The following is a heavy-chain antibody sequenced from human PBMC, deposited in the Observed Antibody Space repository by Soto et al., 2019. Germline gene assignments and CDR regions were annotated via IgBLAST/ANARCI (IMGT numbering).Heavy chain of an antibody. D-gene: IGHD3-22*01. CDR3: ARADLNSSQSGPGYYVDY. CDR2: IYHSGST. Sequence: QVQLQESGPGLVKPSGTLSLTCAVSGGSITSSNWWSWVRQAPQKGLEWIGEIYHSGSTNYNPSPKSRVTMSVHKSKTQFSLKMRSVTAADTAVYYCARADLNSSQSGPGYYVDYWGQGTLVTVSS. J-gene: IGHJ4*02. V-gene: IGHV4-4*02. CDR1: GGSITSSNW.